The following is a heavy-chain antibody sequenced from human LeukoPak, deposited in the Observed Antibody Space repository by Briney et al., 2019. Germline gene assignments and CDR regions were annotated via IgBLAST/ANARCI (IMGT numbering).Heavy chain of an antibody. D-gene: IGHD6-6*01. CDR2: IYYSGST. Sequence: SETLSLTCTVSGGSISSGGYYWSWIRQPPGKGLEWIGSIYYSGSTYYNPSLKSRVTISVDTSKNQFSLKLSSVTAADTAVYYCARGSIAARGGWFDPWGQGTLVTVSS. CDR1: GGSISSGGYY. J-gene: IGHJ5*02. V-gene: IGHV4-39*01. CDR3: ARGSIAARGGWFDP.